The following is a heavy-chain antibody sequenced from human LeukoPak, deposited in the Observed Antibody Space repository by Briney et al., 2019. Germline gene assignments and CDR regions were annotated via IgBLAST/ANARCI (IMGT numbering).Heavy chain of an antibody. CDR3: TTDTRYSLYNPIDY. D-gene: IGHD2-15*01. Sequence: GGSLRLSCTASGFTFTDAWMSWVRQAPGRGLEWVGRIKTKSEGGATDYAAPVKGRFTISRDDSNNTLYLQMNSLKTEDTAVYYCTTDTRYSLYNPIDYWGQGTLVTVSS. CDR1: GFTFTDAW. CDR2: IKTKSEGGAT. V-gene: IGHV3-15*01. J-gene: IGHJ4*02.